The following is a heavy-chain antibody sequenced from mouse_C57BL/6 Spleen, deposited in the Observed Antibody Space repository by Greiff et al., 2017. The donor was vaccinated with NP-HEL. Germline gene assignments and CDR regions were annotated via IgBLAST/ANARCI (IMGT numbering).Heavy chain of an antibody. CDR1: GFTFSDYG. D-gene: IGHD1-1*02. V-gene: IGHV5-17*01. CDR2: ISSGSSTI. CDR3: ARVPRYGYFDV. J-gene: IGHJ1*03. Sequence: EVHLVESGGGLVKPGGSLKLSCAASGFTFSDYGLHWVRQAPEKGLEWVAYISSGSSTIYYVDTVKGRFTISRDNAKNTLFLQMTSLRSEDTAMYYCARVPRYGYFDVWGTGTTVTVSS.